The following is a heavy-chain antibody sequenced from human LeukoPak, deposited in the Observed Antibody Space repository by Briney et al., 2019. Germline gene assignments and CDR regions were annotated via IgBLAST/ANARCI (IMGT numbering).Heavy chain of an antibody. CDR3: ARRTGTEDY. J-gene: IGHJ4*02. Sequence: PSETLSLTCTVSGGSISSSSYYWGWIRQPPGKGLEWVGSIYYSGSTYYNPSLKSRVTISVDTSKNQFSLKLSSVTAADTAAYYCARRTGTEDYWGQGTLVTVSS. CDR2: IYYSGST. V-gene: IGHV4-39*07. D-gene: IGHD1-1*01. CDR1: GGSISSSSYY.